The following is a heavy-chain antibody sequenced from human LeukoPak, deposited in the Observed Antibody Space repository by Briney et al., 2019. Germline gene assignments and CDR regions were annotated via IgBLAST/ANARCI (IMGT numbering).Heavy chain of an antibody. V-gene: IGHV1-18*01. CDR2: ISAYNGNT. J-gene: IGHJ4*02. Sequence: ASVKVSCKASGYTFTSYGISWVRQAPGQGLEWMGWISAYNGNTNYAQKLQGRVTTTRDTSTSTVYMEVSRLTYQDSAIYYCARVRVDSHGWYHSDYGAQGTLVTVSA. CDR1: GYTFTSYG. CDR3: ARVRVDSHGWYHSDY. D-gene: IGHD6-19*01.